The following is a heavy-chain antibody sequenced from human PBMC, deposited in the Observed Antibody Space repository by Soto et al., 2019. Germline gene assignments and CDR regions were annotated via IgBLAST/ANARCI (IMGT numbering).Heavy chain of an antibody. J-gene: IGHJ4*02. D-gene: IGHD3-9*01. V-gene: IGHV1-18*04. Sequence: SLKGSCNAYGYTFTRYGISWVRQAPGQVLEWMGWISAYNGNTNYEQKLQGRVTMTTDTSTSTAYMELRSLRSDDTAVYYCARESPYYDILTGPEFDYWGQGNLVTGSS. CDR2: ISAYNGNT. CDR3: ARESPYYDILTGPEFDY. CDR1: GYTFTRYG.